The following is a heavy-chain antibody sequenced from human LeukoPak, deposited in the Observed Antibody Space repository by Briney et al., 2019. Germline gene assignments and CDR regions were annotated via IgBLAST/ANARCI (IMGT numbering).Heavy chain of an antibody. CDR3: AKGEGYYDSTEGAFDI. D-gene: IGHD3-22*01. V-gene: IGHV3-30-3*01. J-gene: IGHJ3*02. Sequence: GGSLRLSCAASGFTFSSYAMHWVRQAPGKGLEWVAVISYDGSNKYYADSVKGRFTISRDNSKNTLYLQMNSLRAEDTAVYYCAKGEGYYDSTEGAFDIWGQGTMVTVSS. CDR1: GFTFSSYA. CDR2: ISYDGSNK.